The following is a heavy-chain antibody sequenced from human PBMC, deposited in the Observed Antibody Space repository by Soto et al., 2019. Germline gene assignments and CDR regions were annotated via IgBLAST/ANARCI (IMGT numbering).Heavy chain of an antibody. CDR2: IYYSGST. CDR3: AREGAGGSWYQTFDY. CDR1: GGSISSYY. J-gene: IGHJ4*02. Sequence: SETLSLTCTVSGGSISSYYWSWIRQPPGKGLEWIGYIYYSGSTNYNPSLKSRVTISVDTSKNQFSLKLSSVTAADTAVYYCAREGAGGSWYQTFDYWGQGTLVTVSS. D-gene: IGHD6-13*01. V-gene: IGHV4-59*01.